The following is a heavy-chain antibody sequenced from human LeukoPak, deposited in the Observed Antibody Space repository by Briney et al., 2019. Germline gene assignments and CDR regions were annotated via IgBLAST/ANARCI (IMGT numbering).Heavy chain of an antibody. CDR1: GFTFSDYY. Sequence: GSLRLSCAASGFTFSDYYMSWIRQAPGKGLEWVSYISSSGSTIYYADSVKGRFTISRDSAKNSLYLQMNSLRAEDTAVYYCARDTSYYCSSTSCYFGAYYYYGMDVWGQGTTVTVSS. CDR3: ARDTSYYCSSTSCYFGAYYYYGMDV. CDR2: ISSSGSTI. V-gene: IGHV3-11*01. D-gene: IGHD2-2*01. J-gene: IGHJ6*02.